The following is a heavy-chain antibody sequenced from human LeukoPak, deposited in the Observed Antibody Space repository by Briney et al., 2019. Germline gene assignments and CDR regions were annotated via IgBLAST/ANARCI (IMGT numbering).Heavy chain of an antibody. V-gene: IGHV4-39*07. CDR3: ARDTGSFPHVSFDI. CDR2: IYYSGST. Sequence: SETLSLTCTVSGGSMSSSSYYWGWIRQPPGKGLEWIGNIYYSGSTYYNPSLKSRVTISVDTSKNQFSLNLNSVTAADTAVYYCARDTGSFPHVSFDIWGQGTMVTVSS. J-gene: IGHJ3*02. CDR1: GGSMSSSSYY. D-gene: IGHD1-26*01.